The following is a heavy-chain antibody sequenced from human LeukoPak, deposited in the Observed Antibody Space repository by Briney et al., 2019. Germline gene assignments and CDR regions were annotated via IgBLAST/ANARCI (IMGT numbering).Heavy chain of an antibody. Sequence: SETLSLTCAVSGGSISSSNWWSWVRQPPGKGLEWIGSIYHSGSTYYNPSLKSRVTISVDTSKNQFSLKLSSVTAADTAVYYCAREGFGLGPREAFDIWGQGTMVTVSS. CDR1: GGSISSSNW. J-gene: IGHJ3*02. V-gene: IGHV4-4*02. CDR3: AREGFGLGPREAFDI. D-gene: IGHD3/OR15-3a*01. CDR2: IYHSGST.